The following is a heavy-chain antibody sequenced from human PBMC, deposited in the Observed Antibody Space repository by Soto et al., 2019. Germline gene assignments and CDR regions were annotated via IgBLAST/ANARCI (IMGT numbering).Heavy chain of an antibody. CDR3: ATVFDL. CDR2: IDTDGGGT. CDR1: GFTLGSHR. J-gene: IGHJ5*02. Sequence: VQLVESGGGLVQPGGSLRVSCAASGFTLGSHRIHWVRQPPGKGLEWVSRIDTDGGGTSYADSVKGRFTISTDNAKNTVYLQMNGLRAEDTALYYCATVFDLWGQGTLVTVSS. V-gene: IGHV3-74*01.